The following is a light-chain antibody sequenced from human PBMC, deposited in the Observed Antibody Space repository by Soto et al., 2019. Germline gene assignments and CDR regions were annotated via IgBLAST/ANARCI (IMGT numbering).Light chain of an antibody. CDR3: HQYNSYS. V-gene: IGKV1-5*01. J-gene: IGKJ1*01. CDR2: DAS. Sequence: DIQMTQSPSTLSASVGDRVTITCRASQSISSWLAWYQQKPGKAPKLLIYDASSLESGVPSRFSGSGSGTEFTLTISSLQPDDFATYYCHQYNSYSFGQGTKVEIK. CDR1: QSISSW.